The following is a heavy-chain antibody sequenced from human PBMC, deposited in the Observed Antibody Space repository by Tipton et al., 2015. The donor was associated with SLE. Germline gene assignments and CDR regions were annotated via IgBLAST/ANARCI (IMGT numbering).Heavy chain of an antibody. CDR2: VYYTGST. J-gene: IGHJ5*02. D-gene: IGHD2-21*01. CDR3: ARDPTIVVAFSERNWFDP. V-gene: IGHV4-39*07. CDR1: GVSFSTDSYF. Sequence: LRLSCTVSGVSFSTDSYFWGWIRQPPGKGLEWIGSVYYTGSTFYNPSLKSRVTMSVDTSKNQFSLMLSSVTAADTAIYYCARDPTIVVAFSERNWFDPWGHGTLVTVSS.